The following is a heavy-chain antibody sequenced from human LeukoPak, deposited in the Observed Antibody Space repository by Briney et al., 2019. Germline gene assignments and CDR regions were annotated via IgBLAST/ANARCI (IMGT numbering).Heavy chain of an antibody. V-gene: IGHV4-39*07. D-gene: IGHD3-22*01. CDR3: ARKGTMIVGDAFDI. J-gene: IGHJ3*02. CDR1: GGSISSSSYY. CDR2: IYYSGST. Sequence: SETLSLTCTVSGGSISSSSYYWGWIRQPPGKGLEWIGSIYYSGSTYYNPSLKSRVTISVDTSKNQFSLKLSSVTAADTAVYYCARKGTMIVGDAFDIWGQGTMVTVSS.